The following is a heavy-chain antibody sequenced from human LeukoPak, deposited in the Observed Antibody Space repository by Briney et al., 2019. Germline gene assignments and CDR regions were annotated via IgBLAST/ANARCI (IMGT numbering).Heavy chain of an antibody. V-gene: IGHV3-7*03. CDR3: AREYCSGGSCYVGCDY. Sequence: GGSLRLSCAASGFTFSSYWMSWVRQAPGKGLEWVADIKQDGSEKYYVDSVKGRFTISRDNAENSLYLQMNSLTAEDTAVYFCAREYCSGGSCYVGCDYWGQGTLVTVSS. J-gene: IGHJ4*02. D-gene: IGHD2-15*01. CDR2: IKQDGSEK. CDR1: GFTFSSYW.